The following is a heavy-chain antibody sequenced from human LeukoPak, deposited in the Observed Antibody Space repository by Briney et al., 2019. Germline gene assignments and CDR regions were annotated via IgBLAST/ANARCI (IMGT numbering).Heavy chain of an antibody. CDR2: IIPIFGTA. Sequence: GASVKVSCKASGGTFSSYAISWVRQAPGQGLEWMGGIIPIFGTANYAQKFQGRVTITADEPTSTAYMELSSLRSEDTAVYYCARDRELLWFGEQRGGWFDPWGQGTLVTVSS. CDR3: ARDRELLWFGEQRGGWFDP. D-gene: IGHD3-10*01. V-gene: IGHV1-69*13. CDR1: GGTFSSYA. J-gene: IGHJ5*02.